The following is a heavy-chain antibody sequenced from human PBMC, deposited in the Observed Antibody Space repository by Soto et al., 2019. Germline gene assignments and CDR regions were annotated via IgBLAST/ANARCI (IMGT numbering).Heavy chain of an antibody. V-gene: IGHV3-66*01. J-gene: IGHJ4*02. CDR1: GFTVSSNY. CDR3: ARRFRTASKEDY. CDR2: IYSGGST. Sequence: EVQLVESGGGLVQPGGSLRLSCAASGFTVSSNYMSWVRQAPGKGLEWVSVIYSGGSTYYADSVKGRFTISRDNSKNTLYLQMNSRRAEDTAVYYCARRFRTASKEDYWGQGTLVTVSS.